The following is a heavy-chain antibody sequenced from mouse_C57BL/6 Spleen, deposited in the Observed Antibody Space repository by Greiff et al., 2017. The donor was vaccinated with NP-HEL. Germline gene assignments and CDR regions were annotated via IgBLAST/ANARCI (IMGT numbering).Heavy chain of an antibody. CDR1: GYTFTSYW. CDR2: IDPSDSYT. V-gene: IGHV1-69*01. Sequence: LQQPGAELVMPGASVKLSCKASGYTFTSYWMHWVKQRPGQGLEWIGEIDPSDSYTNYNQKFKGKSTLTVDKSSSTAYMQLSSLTSEDSAVYYCARWLPSYWYFDVWGTGTTVTVSS. CDR3: ARWLPSYWYFDV. J-gene: IGHJ1*03. D-gene: IGHD2-2*01.